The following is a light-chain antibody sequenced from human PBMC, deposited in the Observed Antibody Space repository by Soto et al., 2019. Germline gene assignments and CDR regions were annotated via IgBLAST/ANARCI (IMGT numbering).Light chain of an antibody. V-gene: IGKV1-5*01. J-gene: IGKJ1*01. Sequence: DIQMTQSPPTLSASVGDRVTITCRASQSIRHYLAWYQQMPGKAPKLLIYGASTLQSGVPSRLRGSGSGTEFTLTISSLQPDDFGTYFCQHHNSYSQTFGQGTKVEIK. CDR1: QSIRHY. CDR3: QHHNSYSQT. CDR2: GAS.